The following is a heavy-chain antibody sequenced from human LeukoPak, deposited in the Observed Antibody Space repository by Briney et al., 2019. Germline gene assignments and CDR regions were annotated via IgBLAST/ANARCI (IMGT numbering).Heavy chain of an antibody. CDR1: GFTFKEYG. D-gene: IGHD6-19*01. CDR2: INDNGANT. Sequence: GASLRVSCAASGFTFKEYGMSWVRQAPGKGLEWVSTINDNGANTHYADSVKGRFTISRDSSKNTLFLQMNSLRADDTARYYCTKGDGGWYPIDSWGQGTLIIVSS. J-gene: IGHJ4*02. CDR3: TKGDGGWYPIDS. V-gene: IGHV3-23*01.